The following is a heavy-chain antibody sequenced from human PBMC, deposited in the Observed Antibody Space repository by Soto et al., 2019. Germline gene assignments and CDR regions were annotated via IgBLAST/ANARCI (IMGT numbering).Heavy chain of an antibody. D-gene: IGHD4-17*01. CDR3: ATGPAVPFDY. Sequence: GGSVKVSCKVSGYTLTELSMHWVRQAPGKGLEWMGGFDLEDGEKIYAQNFQGRFTMTEDTSTDTAYMELSSLSFEDTAVYYCATGPAVPFDYWGQGTLVTVSS. CDR1: GYTLTELS. V-gene: IGHV1-24*01. CDR2: FDLEDGEK. J-gene: IGHJ4*02.